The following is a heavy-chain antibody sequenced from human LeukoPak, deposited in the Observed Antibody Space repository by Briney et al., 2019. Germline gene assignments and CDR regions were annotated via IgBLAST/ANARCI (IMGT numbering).Heavy chain of an antibody. CDR2: IIPILGIA. J-gene: IGHJ4*02. V-gene: IGHV1-69*04. CDR3: AREDVRDYYDSSGYDPFDY. CDR1: GGTFSSYA. Sequence: GSSVKVSCKASGGTFSSYAINWVRQAPGRGLEWMGRIIPILGIAHYAQKFQGRVTITADKSTSTAYMELSSLRSEDTAVYYCAREDVRDYYDSSGYDPFDYWGQGTLVTVSS. D-gene: IGHD3-22*01.